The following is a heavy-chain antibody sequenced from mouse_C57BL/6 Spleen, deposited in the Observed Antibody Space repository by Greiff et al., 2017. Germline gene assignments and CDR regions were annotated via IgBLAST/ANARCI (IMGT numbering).Heavy chain of an antibody. CDR1: GFNIKDYY. CDR3: ARLWSNPYYYAMDY. Sequence: EVQLVESGAELVKPGASVKLSCTASGFNIKDYYMDWVKQRPEKGLEWIGGIDPEDGETTYAPKFQGKATITADTSSDTAYRLLSSLTTEVTAVYYGARLWSNPYYYAMDYWGQGTSVTVSS. D-gene: IGHD6-1*01. V-gene: IGHV14-2*01. J-gene: IGHJ4*01. CDR2: IDPEDGET.